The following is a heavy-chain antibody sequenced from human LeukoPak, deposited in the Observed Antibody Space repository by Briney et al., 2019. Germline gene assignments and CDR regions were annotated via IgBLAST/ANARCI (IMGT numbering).Heavy chain of an antibody. J-gene: IGHJ4*02. CDR1: GGTFSSYA. Sequence: EASVKVSCKASGGTFSSYAISWVRQAPGQGLEWMGGIIPIFGTANYAQKLQGRVTITADESTSTAYMELSSLRSEDTAVYYCARGGGYSYGLTDYWGQGTLVTVSS. D-gene: IGHD5-18*01. CDR2: IIPIFGTA. CDR3: ARGGGYSYGLTDY. V-gene: IGHV1-69*13.